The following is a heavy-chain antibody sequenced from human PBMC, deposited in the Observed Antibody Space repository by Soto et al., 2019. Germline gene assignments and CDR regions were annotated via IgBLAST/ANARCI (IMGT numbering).Heavy chain of an antibody. V-gene: IGHV1-18*01. CDR2: ISAYNGNT. CDR1: GYTFTSYG. Sequence: ASVKVSCKASGYTFTSYGISWVRQAPGQGLEWMGWISAYNGNTNYAQKLQGRVTMTTDTSTSTAYMELRSLRSDDTAVYYCARDRPWGPLPRNWFDPWGQGTLVTVSS. CDR3: ARDRPWGPLPRNWFDP. J-gene: IGHJ5*02. D-gene: IGHD7-27*01.